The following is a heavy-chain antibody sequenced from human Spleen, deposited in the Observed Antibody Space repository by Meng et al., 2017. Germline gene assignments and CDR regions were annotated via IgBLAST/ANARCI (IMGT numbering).Heavy chain of an antibody. J-gene: IGHJ5*02. V-gene: IGHV4-39*07. CDR1: GGSNSSSSYD. Sequence: QLEEAGPGVVKPSETLSLTCTVSGGSNSSSSYDGGWFRQAPGKGLEWIGSIYYSGRTNYNPSLKSRVTISLDKSKNQFSLNVNSVTAADTAVYYCVRNEGYSFGAWGQGTLVTVSS. CDR3: VRNEGYSFGA. D-gene: IGHD2-21*01. CDR2: IYYSGRT.